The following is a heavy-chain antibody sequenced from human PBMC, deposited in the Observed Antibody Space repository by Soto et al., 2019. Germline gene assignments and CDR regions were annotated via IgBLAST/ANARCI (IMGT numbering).Heavy chain of an antibody. CDR2: ITGNSGYI. J-gene: IGHJ4*02. CDR1: GFTFNDYT. Sequence: PGGSLRLSCAASGFTFNDYTMHWVRQAPGKGLEFVSGITGNSGYIAYAESVKGRFTVSRDNAVNSLFLQMDSLRPEDTALYYCAVLQYGSSFDYWGQGTPVTVSS. V-gene: IGHV3-9*01. CDR3: AVLQYGSSFDY. D-gene: IGHD6-13*01.